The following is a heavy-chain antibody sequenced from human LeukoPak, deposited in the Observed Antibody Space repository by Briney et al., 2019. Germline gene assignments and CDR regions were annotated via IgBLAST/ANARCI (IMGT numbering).Heavy chain of an antibody. V-gene: IGHV4-59*08. D-gene: IGHD6-19*01. CDR2: IYYSGST. Sequence: PSETLSLTCTVSGGCISSYYWSWIRQPPGKGLEWIGYIYYSGSTYYNPSLKSRVTISVDTSKNQFSLELSSVTAADTAVYYCARQGIAVAGLVFDYWGQGTLLTVSS. CDR3: ARQGIAVAGLVFDY. CDR1: GGCISSYY. J-gene: IGHJ4*02.